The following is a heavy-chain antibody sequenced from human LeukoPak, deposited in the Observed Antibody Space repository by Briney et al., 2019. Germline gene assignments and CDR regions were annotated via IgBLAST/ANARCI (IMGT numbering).Heavy chain of an antibody. CDR3: VRLGRRDAYNYPFDY. CDR1: GGSISSINYY. D-gene: IGHD5-24*01. V-gene: IGHV4-39*01. Sequence: PSETLSLTCTVSGGSISSINYYWAWIRQPPGEGLEWIGTIYYSGSTYYNPSLKSRVTISVDTSKNQFSLNLSSVTAADTAVYYCVRLGRRDAYNYPFDYWGQGALVTVSS. CDR2: IYYSGST. J-gene: IGHJ4*02.